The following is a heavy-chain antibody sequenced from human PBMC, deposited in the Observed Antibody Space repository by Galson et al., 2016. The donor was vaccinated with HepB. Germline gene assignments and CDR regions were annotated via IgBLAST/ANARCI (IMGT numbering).Heavy chain of an antibody. Sequence: QSGAEVKKPGESLKISCKGSGYKFSTYWIGWVRQMPGKGLEWMGIIYPDDSDTKYSPSFQGHVTISADKSISTAFLQWSSLKASDSAKYYRARLGIGDFWSRKSDYSMDVWGQGTTVTVSS. D-gene: IGHD3-3*01. CDR1: GYKFSTYW. J-gene: IGHJ6*02. CDR2: IYPDDSDT. CDR3: ARLGIGDFWSRKSDYSMDV. V-gene: IGHV5-51*01.